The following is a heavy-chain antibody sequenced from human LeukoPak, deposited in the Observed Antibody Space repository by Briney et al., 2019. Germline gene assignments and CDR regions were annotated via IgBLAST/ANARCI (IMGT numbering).Heavy chain of an antibody. Sequence: GASMKVSCKASGYTFSNYAIHWVRQAPGQRFEWMGWINAGNGHTKYSQNFQGSVTITRDSSASTVYMELNSLTSEDTAVYYCARGIWSARTVDYYLDYWGQGTLVTVSS. CDR3: ARGIWSARTVDYYLDY. CDR2: INAGNGHT. CDR1: GYTFSNYA. D-gene: IGHD2-21*01. V-gene: IGHV1-3*01. J-gene: IGHJ4*02.